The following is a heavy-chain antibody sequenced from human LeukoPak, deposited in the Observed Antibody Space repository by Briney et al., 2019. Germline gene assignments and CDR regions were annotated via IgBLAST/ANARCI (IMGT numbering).Heavy chain of an antibody. J-gene: IGHJ4*02. CDR3: ASRRWGFAY. CDR1: GGSFSGYY. V-gene: IGHV4-34*01. Sequence: SETLSLTCAVYGGSFSGYYWSWIRHPPGEGLEGRGEINQSGSTNYNPSLKSRGTISVDRSKNQFSLKLSSVTAADTAAYYCASRRWGFAYWGQGTLVTVYS. D-gene: IGHD4-23*01. CDR2: INQSGST.